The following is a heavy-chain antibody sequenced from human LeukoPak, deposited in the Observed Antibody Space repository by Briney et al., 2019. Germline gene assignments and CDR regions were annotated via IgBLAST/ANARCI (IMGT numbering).Heavy chain of an antibody. CDR1: GGSISSSSYY. Sequence: SETLSLTCTVSGGSISSSSYYWGWIRQPPGKGLEWIGSIYYSGSTYYNPSLKSRVTISVDTSKNQLSLKLTSVTAADTAVYFCAAGPLGHISRGLDSWGQGTLVIVSS. J-gene: IGHJ4*02. CDR3: AAGPLGHISRGLDS. V-gene: IGHV4-39*07. CDR2: IYYSGST. D-gene: IGHD3-10*01.